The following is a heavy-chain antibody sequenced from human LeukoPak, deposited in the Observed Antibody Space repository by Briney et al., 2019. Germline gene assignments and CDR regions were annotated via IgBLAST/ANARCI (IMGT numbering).Heavy chain of an antibody. V-gene: IGHV3-30*18. D-gene: IGHD5-18*01. CDR1: GFTFSSYG. CDR3: AKDMEYSYGWGGGYFDF. J-gene: IGHJ4*02. CDR2: MSYDGSKK. Sequence: GGSLRLSCAASGFTFSSYGMHWVRQAPGKGLEWVAVMSYDGSKKYYADSVKDRFTISRDNTKNTMYLQMNSLRAEDTAVHYCAKDMEYSYGWGGGYFDFWGQGTLVTVSS.